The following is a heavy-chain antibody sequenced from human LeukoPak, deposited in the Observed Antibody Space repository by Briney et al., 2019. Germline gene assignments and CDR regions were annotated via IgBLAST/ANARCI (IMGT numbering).Heavy chain of an antibody. CDR3: ARITIFGVVII. V-gene: IGHV4-61*02. J-gene: IGHJ4*02. Sequence: PSQTLSLTCTVSGGSISSGSYYWSWIRQPAGKGLEWIGRIYTSGSTYYNPSLKSRVTISVDTSKNQFSLKLSSVTAADTAVYYCARITIFGVVIIWGQGTLVTVSS. CDR2: IYTSGST. CDR1: GGSISSGSYY. D-gene: IGHD3-3*01.